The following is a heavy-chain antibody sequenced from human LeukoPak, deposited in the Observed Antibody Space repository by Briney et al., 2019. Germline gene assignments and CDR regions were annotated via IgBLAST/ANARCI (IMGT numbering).Heavy chain of an antibody. D-gene: IGHD6-19*01. J-gene: IGHJ4*02. Sequence: GGSLRLSCAASGFTFSSYAMSWVRQAPGKGLEWVAVISYDGSNKYYADSVKGRFTISRDNSKNTLYLQMNSLRAEDTAVYYCANGGSSGWTFDYWGQGTLVTVSS. CDR1: GFTFSSYA. CDR2: ISYDGSNK. CDR3: ANGGSSGWTFDY. V-gene: IGHV3-30*04.